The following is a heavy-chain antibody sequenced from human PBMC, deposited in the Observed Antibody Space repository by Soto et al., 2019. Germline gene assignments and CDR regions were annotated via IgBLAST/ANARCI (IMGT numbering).Heavy chain of an antibody. CDR2: IFPGDSDT. CDR3: ARQSGMDV. J-gene: IGHJ6*02. V-gene: IGHV5-51*01. Sequence: PGESLKISCKTSGYNFAGYWTGWVRQMPGKGPEWLGIIFPGDSDTKYSPSFQGQVIISADKSIRTAYLQWSSLKASDTAIYYCARQSGMDVWGQGTTVTVSS. CDR1: GYNFAGYW. D-gene: IGHD5-12*01.